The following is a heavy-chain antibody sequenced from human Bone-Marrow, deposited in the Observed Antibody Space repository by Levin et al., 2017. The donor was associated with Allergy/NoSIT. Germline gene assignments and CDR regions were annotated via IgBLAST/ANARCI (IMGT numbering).Heavy chain of an antibody. CDR3: VGLRRYCIPSYCPPPLTFDY. D-gene: IGHD2-15*01. Sequence: SETLSLTCAVSGASIGSSSYYWGWIRQSPGKGPEWIGSMYLNGKKEYNPSLSSRATLSADTSNNQVSLKVNSVNAADTAVYYCVGLRRYCIPSYCPPPLTFDYWGQGILVAVS. CDR1: GASIGSSSYY. V-gene: IGHV4-39*07. CDR2: MYLNGKK. J-gene: IGHJ4*02.